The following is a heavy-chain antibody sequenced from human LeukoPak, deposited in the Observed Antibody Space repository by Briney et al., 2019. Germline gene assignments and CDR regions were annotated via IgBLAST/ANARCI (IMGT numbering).Heavy chain of an antibody. D-gene: IGHD2-2*01. Sequence: ASVKVSCKASGYTFTGYYMHWVRQATGQGLEWMGWMNPNSGNTGYAQKFQGRVTITRNTSISTAYMELSSLRSEDTAVYYCARVHYGVVPAAGKPYYYYYYMDVWGKGTTVTVSS. CDR2: MNPNSGNT. CDR1: GYTFTGYY. V-gene: IGHV1-8*03. J-gene: IGHJ6*03. CDR3: ARVHYGVVPAAGKPYYYYYYMDV.